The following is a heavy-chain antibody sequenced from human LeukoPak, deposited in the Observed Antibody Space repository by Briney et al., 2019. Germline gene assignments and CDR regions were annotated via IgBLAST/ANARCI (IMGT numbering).Heavy chain of an antibody. Sequence: GGSLRLSCAASGFTFDDYAMHWVRQAPGKGLEWVSLISWDGGSTYYADSVKGRFTISRDNRKNSLYLQMNSLRAEGTALYYCAKGPVRGSYRYGYFDYWGQGTLVTVSS. CDR3: AKGPVRGSYRYGYFDY. D-gene: IGHD3-16*02. CDR2: ISWDGGST. V-gene: IGHV3-43D*03. J-gene: IGHJ4*02. CDR1: GFTFDDYA.